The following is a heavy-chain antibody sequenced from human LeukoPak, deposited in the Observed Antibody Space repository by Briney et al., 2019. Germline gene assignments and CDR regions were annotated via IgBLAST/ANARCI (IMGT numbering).Heavy chain of an antibody. J-gene: IGHJ5*02. V-gene: IGHV4-34*01. D-gene: IGHD3-22*01. CDR2: INHSGST. CDR3: AREVYYYDSSGYYAGSWFDP. Sequence: SETLSLTCAVYGGSFSGYYWSWIRQPPGKGLEWIGEINHSGSTNYNPSLKSRITISVDTSKNQFSLKLSSVTAADTAVYYCAREVYYYDSSGYYAGSWFDPWGQGTLVTVSS. CDR1: GGSFSGYY.